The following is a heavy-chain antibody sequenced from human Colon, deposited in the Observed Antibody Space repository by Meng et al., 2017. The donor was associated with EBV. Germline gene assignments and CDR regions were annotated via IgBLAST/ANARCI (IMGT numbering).Heavy chain of an antibody. CDR3: ARDRKHYGERGWFDP. J-gene: IGHJ5*02. CDR1: GGPISSGDYY. V-gene: IGHV4-30-4*01. CDR2: IYYSGST. D-gene: IGHD4-17*01. Sequence: QLHGSGPGLVQPYHTLWLTCTVSGGPISSGDYYWSWIRQPPGKGLEWIGYIYYSGSTYSNASLKSRVTISIDRSKNQFSLKLSSVTAADTAVYYCARDRKHYGERGWFDPWGQGTLVTVSS.